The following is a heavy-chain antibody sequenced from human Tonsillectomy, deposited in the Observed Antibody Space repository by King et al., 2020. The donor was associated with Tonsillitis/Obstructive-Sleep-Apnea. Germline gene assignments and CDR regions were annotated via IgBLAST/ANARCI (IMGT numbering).Heavy chain of an antibody. CDR1: GYSSTSYW. J-gene: IGHJ5*02. D-gene: IGHD1-1*01. CDR3: AGPPRPLVSKVAPADDEGLDP. CDR2: IFPGDSDT. V-gene: IGHV5-51*01. Sequence: QLVQSGAEVKKPGESLKISCKGSGYSSTSYWIGWVRQLPGKGLEWMGIIFPGDSDTRYSPSFQGQVTISADRSISTAYLQWSSLTASDNAMYDCAGPPRPLVSKVAPADDEGLDPGGQGTLVTV.